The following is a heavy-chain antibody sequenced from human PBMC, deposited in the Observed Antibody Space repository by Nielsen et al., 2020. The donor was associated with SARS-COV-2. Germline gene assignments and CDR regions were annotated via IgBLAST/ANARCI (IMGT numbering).Heavy chain of an antibody. V-gene: IGHV3-11*04. J-gene: IGHJ3*01. CDR3: ARDWSRAFDV. CDR2: ITSSGSPI. Sequence: GESLKISCAASGFTFSDSYMSWIRQAPGKGLEWISHITSSGSPIYYADSVKGRFTISRDNAKNSMSLQMNSLRVEDTAVYYCARDWSRAFDVWGQGTMVTVSS. CDR1: GFTFSDSY.